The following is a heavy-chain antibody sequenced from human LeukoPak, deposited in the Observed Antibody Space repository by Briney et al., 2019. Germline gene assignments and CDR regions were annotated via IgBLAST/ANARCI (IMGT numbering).Heavy chain of an antibody. D-gene: IGHD5-18*01. CDR1: GYTFTSYG. CDR3: ARVRGIIQLGQIRFDY. V-gene: IGHV1-18*01. CDR2: ISAYNGNT. Sequence: ASVKVSFKASGYTFTSYGISWVRQAPGQGLEWMGWISAYNGNTNYAQKLQGRVTMTTDTSTSTAYMELRSLRSDDTAVYYCARVRGIIQLGQIRFDYWGQGTLVTVSS. J-gene: IGHJ4*02.